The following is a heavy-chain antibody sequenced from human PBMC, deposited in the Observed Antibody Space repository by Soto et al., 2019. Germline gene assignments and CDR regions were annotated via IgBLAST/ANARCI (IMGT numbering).Heavy chain of an antibody. Sequence: ASVKVSCKASGYTFTSYGISWVRQAPGQGLEWTGWISAYNGNTNYAQKLQGRVTMTTDTSTSTAYMEPRSLRSDDTAVYYCARSSIAVAGTLVGYWGQGTLVTVST. CDR3: ARSSIAVAGTLVGY. V-gene: IGHV1-18*04. D-gene: IGHD6-19*01. J-gene: IGHJ4*02. CDR2: ISAYNGNT. CDR1: GYTFTSYG.